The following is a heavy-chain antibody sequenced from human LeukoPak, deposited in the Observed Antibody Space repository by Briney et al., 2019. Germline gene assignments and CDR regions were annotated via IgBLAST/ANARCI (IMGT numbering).Heavy chain of an antibody. CDR1: GGSISSHY. J-gene: IGHJ6*03. D-gene: IGHD1-26*01. CDR2: IYYSGST. V-gene: IGHV4-59*11. CDR3: ARVDARATSHYYYMDV. Sequence: SETLSLTCTVSGGSISSHYWSWIRQPPGKGLEWIGYIYYSGSTNYNPSLKSRVTISVDTSKNQFSLKLSSVTAADTAVYYCARVDARATSHYYYMDVWGKGTTVTVSS.